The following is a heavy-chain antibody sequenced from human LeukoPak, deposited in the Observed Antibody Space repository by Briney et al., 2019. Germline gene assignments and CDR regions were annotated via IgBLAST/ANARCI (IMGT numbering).Heavy chain of an antibody. D-gene: IGHD1-26*01. CDR3: AREEALGSGSFDY. CDR2: IYYSGST. CDR1: GGSISSYY. V-gene: IGHV4-59*01. Sequence: SETLSLTCTVSGGSISSYYWSWIRQPPGKGLEWIGYIYYSGSTNYNPSLKSRVTISVDTSKNQFSLKLGSVTAADTAVYYCAREEALGSGSFDYWGQGTLVTVSS. J-gene: IGHJ4*02.